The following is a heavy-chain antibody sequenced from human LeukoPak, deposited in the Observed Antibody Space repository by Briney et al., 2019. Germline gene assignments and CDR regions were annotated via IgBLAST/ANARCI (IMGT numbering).Heavy chain of an antibody. Sequence: HTGGSLRLSCAASGFTFSSYAMHWVRQAPGKGLEWVAVISYDGSNKYYAGSVKGRFTISRDNSKNTLYLQMNSLRAEDTALYYCAKGLYYYDSSGYYYSRALDYWGQGTLVTVSS. J-gene: IGHJ4*02. CDR1: GFTFSSYA. D-gene: IGHD3-22*01. CDR3: AKGLYYYDSSGYYYSRALDY. CDR2: ISYDGSNK. V-gene: IGHV3-30-3*01.